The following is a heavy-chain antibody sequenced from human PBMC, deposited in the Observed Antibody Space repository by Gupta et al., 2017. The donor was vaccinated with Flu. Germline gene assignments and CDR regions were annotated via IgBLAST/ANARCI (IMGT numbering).Heavy chain of an antibody. J-gene: IGHJ6*02. D-gene: IGHD1-26*01. CDR3: ARSWEVEKVRNGMDV. V-gene: IGHV1-2*02. CDR2: IHPKSGAT. Sequence: QVHLVQSGAEVKKPGASVTVSCQASGYTLTTSFFHWVRQAPGQGLGWIGWIHPKSGATNHAQKFQGRLTMTRDTSINTIYMEMNSLTSADTAVYYCARSWEVEKVRNGMDVWGQVTTVTVSS. CDR1: GYTLTTSF.